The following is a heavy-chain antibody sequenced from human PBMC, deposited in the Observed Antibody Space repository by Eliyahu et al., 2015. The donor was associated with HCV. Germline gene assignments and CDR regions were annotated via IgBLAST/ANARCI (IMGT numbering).Heavy chain of an antibody. CDR3: ARGIVGATSDHYFDS. V-gene: IGHV4-34*02. D-gene: IGHD1-26*01. Sequence: QVQLQQWGAGLLRPSGTLSLXCAVYGGSFSGYFWTWXRQPPGKGREWXGEINHSXSTNYNPSLXSRVTLSVDTSKNQFSLKLTSMTAADTAVYYCARGIVGATSDHYFDSWGQGTLVTVSS. CDR1: GGSFSGYF. J-gene: IGHJ4*02. CDR2: INHSXST.